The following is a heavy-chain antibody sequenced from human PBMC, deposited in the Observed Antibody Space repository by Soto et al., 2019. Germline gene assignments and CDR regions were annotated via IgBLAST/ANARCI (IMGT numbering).Heavy chain of an antibody. CDR3: ARGLGDSSGYYYYYYGMDV. CDR1: GFTFNIYG. Sequence: GGSLRLSCAASGFTFNIYGMHWVRQAPDKGLEWVALISYDGSNKYYADSVKGRFTISRDNSKNTLYLQMNSLRAEDTAVYYCARGLGDSSGYYYYYYGMDVWGRGTTVTVSS. D-gene: IGHD3-22*01. J-gene: IGHJ6*02. V-gene: IGHV3-30*03. CDR2: ISYDGSNK.